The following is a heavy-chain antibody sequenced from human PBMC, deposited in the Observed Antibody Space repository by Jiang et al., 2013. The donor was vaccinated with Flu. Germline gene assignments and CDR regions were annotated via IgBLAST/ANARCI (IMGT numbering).Heavy chain of an antibody. CDR3: AREGWIVTTRMYGVDV. CDR2: INTNTGNP. D-gene: IGHD5-12*01. V-gene: IGHV7-4-1*02. Sequence: QSGSELKKPGASVKVSCKASGYTLSSYIMNWVRQAPGQGLEWLGWINTNTGNPTYAQGFTGRFVFSLDKSVSTTYLQISSLRAEDTAVYYCAREGWIVTTRMYGVDVVGPRD. J-gene: IGHJ6*02. CDR1: GYTLSSYI.